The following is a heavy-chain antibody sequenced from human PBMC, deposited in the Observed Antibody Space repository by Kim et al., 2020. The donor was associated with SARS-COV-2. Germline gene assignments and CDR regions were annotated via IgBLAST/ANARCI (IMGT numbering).Heavy chain of an antibody. J-gene: IGHJ5*02. D-gene: IGHD6-13*01. V-gene: IGHV5-10-1*01. CDR1: GYSFTSYW. Sequence: GESLKISCKGSGYSFTSYWISWVRQMPGKGLEWMGRIDPSGSYTNYSPSFQGHVTISADKSISTAYLQWSSLKASDTAMYYCARQALYSSSGGDWFDPWGQGTLVTVSS. CDR2: IDPSGSYT. CDR3: ARQALYSSSGGDWFDP.